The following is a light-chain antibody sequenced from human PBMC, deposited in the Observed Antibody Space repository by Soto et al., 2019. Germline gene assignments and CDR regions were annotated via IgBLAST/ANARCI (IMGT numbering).Light chain of an antibody. CDR1: QSVSSSY. CDR3: QQYGISPT. Sequence: VLSQSPGTLSLYPGERATLSCRASQSVSSSYLAWYQQKPGQAPRLLIYGASSRATGIPDRFSGSGSGTDFTLTISRLAPEDFAVYYCQQYGISPTFGGGTKVDIK. CDR2: GAS. V-gene: IGKV3-20*01. J-gene: IGKJ4*01.